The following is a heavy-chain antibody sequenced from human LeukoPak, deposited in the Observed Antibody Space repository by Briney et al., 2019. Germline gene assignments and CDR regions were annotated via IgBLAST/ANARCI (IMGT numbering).Heavy chain of an antibody. J-gene: IGHJ4*02. CDR1: GDSISGYY. D-gene: IGHD5-24*01. Sequence: SETLSLTCTVSGDSISGYYWSWIRQPAGKGLEWIGRMYTSGSTNYNPSLKSRVTMSVDTSKNHFSLKLSSVTAADTAVYYCARDLGEMATIRPPLDYWGQGTLVTVSS. CDR2: MYTSGST. V-gene: IGHV4-4*07. CDR3: ARDLGEMATIRPPLDY.